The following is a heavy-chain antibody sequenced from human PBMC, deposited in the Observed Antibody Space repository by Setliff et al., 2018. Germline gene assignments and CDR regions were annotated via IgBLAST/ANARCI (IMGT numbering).Heavy chain of an antibody. V-gene: IGHV4-39*07. CDR1: GGSIGSGDFHWY. J-gene: IGHJ4*02. CDR2: ISYRGNT. CDR3: ANSAYLRELDY. D-gene: IGHD1-26*01. Sequence: SETLSLTCIVSGGSIGSGDFHWYWGWVRQSPGEGLEWIGSISYRGNTFYNPSLKSRVTISVDTSKNQFSLKLTSVTAADAAVYYCANSAYLRELDYWGPGTLVTVSS.